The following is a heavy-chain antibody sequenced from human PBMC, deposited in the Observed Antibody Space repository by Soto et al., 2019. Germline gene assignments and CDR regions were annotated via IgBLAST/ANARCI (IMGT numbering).Heavy chain of an antibody. D-gene: IGHD2-15*01. CDR3: ARRYGGNFDY. CDR1: GGSISSGGYY. CDR2: IYYSGST. Sequence: QVQLQESGPGLVKPSQTLSLTCTVSGGSISSGGYYWSWIRQHPGKGLEWIGYIYYSGSTYYNPSLNSRVSITXDTSKNQFSLKLSSVTAADTAVYYCARRYGGNFDYWGQGTLVTVSS. V-gene: IGHV4-31*03. J-gene: IGHJ4*02.